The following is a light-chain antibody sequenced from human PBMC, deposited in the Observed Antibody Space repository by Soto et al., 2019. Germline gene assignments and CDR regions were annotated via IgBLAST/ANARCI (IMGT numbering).Light chain of an antibody. Sequence: QSVLTQPPSVSGAPGQRVTISCSGSSSNIGTYDVHWYQQLPGTAPKLLIYANTNRVSGVPDRFSGSKSGSSASLAITGLQAEDEADYYCQSYDSSLSGFVLFGGGTQLTVL. CDR3: QSYDSSLSGFVL. J-gene: IGLJ2*01. CDR1: SSNIGTYD. CDR2: ANT. V-gene: IGLV1-40*01.